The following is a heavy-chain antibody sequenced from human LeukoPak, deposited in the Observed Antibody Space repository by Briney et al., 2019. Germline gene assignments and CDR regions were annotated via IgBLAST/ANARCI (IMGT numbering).Heavy chain of an antibody. J-gene: IGHJ4*02. Sequence: PGRSLRLSCAASGFTFSSYAMHWVRRAPGKGLEWVAVISYDGSNKYYADSVKGRFTISRDNSKNTLYLQMNSLRAEDTAVYYCARDGGYCSGGSCYDLSYWGQGTLITVSS. CDR3: ARDGGYCSGGSCYDLSY. V-gene: IGHV3-30*04. D-gene: IGHD2-15*01. CDR2: ISYDGSNK. CDR1: GFTFSSYA.